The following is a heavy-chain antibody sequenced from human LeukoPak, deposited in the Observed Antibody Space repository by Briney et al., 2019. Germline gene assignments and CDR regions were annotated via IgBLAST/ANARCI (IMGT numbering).Heavy chain of an antibody. CDR2: IKSKTDGGTT. Sequence: SGGSLRLSCAASGFTVSSNYMSWVRQAPGKGLEWVGRIKSKTDGGTTDYAAPVKGRFTISRDDSKNTLYLQMNSLKTEDTVVYYCTTDLGYYDSSGYRFDYWGQGTLVTVSS. J-gene: IGHJ4*02. CDR1: GFTVSSNY. D-gene: IGHD3-22*01. V-gene: IGHV3-15*01. CDR3: TTDLGYYDSSGYRFDY.